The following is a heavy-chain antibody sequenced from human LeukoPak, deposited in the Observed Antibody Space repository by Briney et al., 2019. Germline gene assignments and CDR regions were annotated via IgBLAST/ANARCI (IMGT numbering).Heavy chain of an antibody. D-gene: IGHD1-26*01. CDR1: GGSISGYY. CDR2: IYSSRNT. CDR3: ARHGGGSYSTFVDF. Sequence: SETLSLTCTVSGGSISGYYWSWIRQPPGKGLEWIGYIYSSRNTNYNPSLKSRVTISVDTPKNQFSLKLSSVTAADTAVYYCARHGGGSYSTFVDFWGQGTLVTVSS. V-gene: IGHV4-59*08. J-gene: IGHJ4*02.